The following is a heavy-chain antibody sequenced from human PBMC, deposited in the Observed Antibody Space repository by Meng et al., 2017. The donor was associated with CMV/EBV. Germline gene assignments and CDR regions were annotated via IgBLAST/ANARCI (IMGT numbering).Heavy chain of an antibody. CDR2: IYYSGST. J-gene: IGHJ4*02. CDR1: ADSISSYY. D-gene: IGHD1-26*01. V-gene: IGHV4-59*01. CDR3: AREFIVGSGFDY. Sequence: SETLSLTCTVSADSISSYYWSWIRQPPGKGLEWIGYIYYSGSTNYNPSLKSRVTISVDTSKNQFSLKLSSVTAADTAVYYCAREFIVGSGFDYWGQGTLVTVSS.